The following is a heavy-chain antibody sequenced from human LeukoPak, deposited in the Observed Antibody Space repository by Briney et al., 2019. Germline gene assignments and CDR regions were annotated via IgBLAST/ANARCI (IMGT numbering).Heavy chain of an antibody. CDR1: GFTFSSYA. CDR3: AKQFRGRIAVAGTPPHDAFDI. CDR2: ISYDGSNK. J-gene: IGHJ3*02. D-gene: IGHD6-19*01. Sequence: PGGSLRLSCAASGFTFSSYAMHWVRQAPGKGLEWVAVISYDGSNKYYADSVKGRFTISRDNSKNTLYLQMNSLRAEDTAVYYCAKQFRGRIAVAGTPPHDAFDIWGQGTMVTVSS. V-gene: IGHV3-30*18.